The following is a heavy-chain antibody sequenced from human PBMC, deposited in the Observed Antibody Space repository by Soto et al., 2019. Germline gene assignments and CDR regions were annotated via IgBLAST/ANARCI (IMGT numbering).Heavy chain of an antibody. CDR1: GFTFATYG. J-gene: IGHJ4*02. CDR2: TWYDGSEN. Sequence: QVQLVESGGGVVQPGTSLRLSCAASGFTFATYGMHWVRQPPGKGLQWVAVTWYDGSENFYGDSVKGRFTISRDSSKNTLSLQTDSLTAEDTAVYYCATGFYSSSIDHWGQGTLVTVTS. CDR3: ATGFYSSSIDH. V-gene: IGHV3-33*01. D-gene: IGHD3-22*01.